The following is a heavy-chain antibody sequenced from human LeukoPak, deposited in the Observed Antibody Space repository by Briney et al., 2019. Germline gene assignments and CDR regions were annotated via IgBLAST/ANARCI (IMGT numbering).Heavy chain of an antibody. D-gene: IGHD5-12*01. CDR1: GGSFSGYY. CDR2: INHSGST. CDR3: ARGEWLRCFDY. V-gene: IGHV4-34*01. J-gene: IGHJ4*02. Sequence: SETLSLTCAVYGGSFSGYYWSWIRQPPGKGLEWIGEINHSGSTNYNPSLKSRVTISVDTSKNQFSLKLSSVTAADTAVYYCARGEWLRCFDYWGQGTLVTVSS.